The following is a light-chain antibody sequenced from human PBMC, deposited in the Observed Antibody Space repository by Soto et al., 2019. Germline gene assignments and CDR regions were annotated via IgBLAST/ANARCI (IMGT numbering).Light chain of an antibody. CDR1: QTVFSY. J-gene: IGKJ3*01. Sequence: DIQLTQSPSFLSASVGDRVTITCRASQTVFSYLVWYQQKPGKAPKVLITDASTLQSGVPSRFSGSGFGTEFTLTIRGLQPEDVATYYCQQLNNFVTFGPGTKVNI. CDR3: QQLNNFVT. V-gene: IGKV1-9*01. CDR2: DAS.